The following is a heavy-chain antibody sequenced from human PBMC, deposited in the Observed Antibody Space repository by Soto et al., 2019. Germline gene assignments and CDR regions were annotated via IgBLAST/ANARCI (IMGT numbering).Heavy chain of an antibody. CDR2: INHSGST. J-gene: IGHJ6*02. CDR3: ARGGPITIFGVVIIPWGYYYAMDV. Sequence: SETLSLTCAVYGGSFSGYYWSWIRQPPGKGLEWIGEINHSGSTNYNPSLKSRVTISVDTSKNQFSLKLSSVTAADTAVYYCARGGPITIFGVVIIPWGYYYAMDVWGQGTTVTVSS. D-gene: IGHD3-3*01. V-gene: IGHV4-34*01. CDR1: GGSFSGYY.